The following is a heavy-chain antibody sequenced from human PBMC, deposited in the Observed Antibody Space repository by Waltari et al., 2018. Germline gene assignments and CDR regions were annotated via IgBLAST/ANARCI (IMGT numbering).Heavy chain of an antibody. CDR2: MNPNSGNT. CDR1: GYTFTSCD. J-gene: IGHJ4*02. D-gene: IGHD6-13*01. Sequence: QVPLVQSGAEVKKPGASVKVSCKASGYTFTSCDINWVRPATGQGLEWMGWMNPNSGNTGYAQKFQGRVTITRNTSISTAYMELSSLRSEDTAVYYCARERQQSPGCFDYWGQGTLVTVSS. CDR3: ARERQQSPGCFDY. V-gene: IGHV1-8*03.